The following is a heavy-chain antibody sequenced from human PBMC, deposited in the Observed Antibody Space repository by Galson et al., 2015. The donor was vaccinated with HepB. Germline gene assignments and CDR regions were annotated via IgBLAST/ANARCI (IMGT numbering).Heavy chain of an antibody. CDR1: GLTFSNAW. Sequence: SLRLSCAASGLTFSNAWMNWVRQAPGKGLEWVGRIKTKTDDETTDYAAPVKGRFTISRADSKNTLYLQMNSLKTEDTAVYYCNSGPPPKWGVRARLGEFSSKTNYSYYGMDVGGQGTTVTVSS. V-gene: IGHV3-15*07. J-gene: IGHJ6*02. CDR2: IKTKTDDETT. D-gene: IGHD3-16*01. CDR3: NSGPPPKWGVRARLGEFSSKTNYSYYGMDV.